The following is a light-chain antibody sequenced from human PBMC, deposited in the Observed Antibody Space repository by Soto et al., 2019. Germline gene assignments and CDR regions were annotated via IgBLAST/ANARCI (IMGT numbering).Light chain of an antibody. Sequence: QSALTQPGSGSGSPGQSITLSCTGTSSDVGGYNYVSWYQQHPGKAPRLMIYDVSDRPSGVSNRFSGSKSGNTASLTISGLQTEDEADYYCSSYKSGSTPYVFGTGTKVTVL. CDR3: SSYKSGSTPYV. CDR1: SSDVGGYNY. CDR2: DVS. V-gene: IGLV2-14*01. J-gene: IGLJ1*01.